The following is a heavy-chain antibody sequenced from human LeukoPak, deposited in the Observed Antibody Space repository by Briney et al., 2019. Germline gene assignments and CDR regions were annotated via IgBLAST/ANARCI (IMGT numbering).Heavy chain of an antibody. Sequence: SETLSLTCTVSGGSISSYYWSWNRQPPGKGLEWIGYIYYSGSTNYNPSLKSRVTISVDTSKNQFSLKLRSVTAADTAVYYCARDSYYDSSGHAPWGQGILVTVSS. J-gene: IGHJ5*02. D-gene: IGHD3-22*01. V-gene: IGHV4-59*12. CDR2: IYYSGST. CDR3: ARDSYYDSSGHAP. CDR1: GGSISSYY.